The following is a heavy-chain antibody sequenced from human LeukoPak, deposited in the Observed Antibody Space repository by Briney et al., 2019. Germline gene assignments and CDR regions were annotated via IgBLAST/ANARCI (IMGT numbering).Heavy chain of an antibody. Sequence: SETLSLTCAVSGGSISSNNWWSWVRQPPGKGLEWIGEIYHSGSTNYNPSLKSRVTISVDKSKNQFSLTLSSVTAADTAAYYGRRFMGGGYFIVTGGGGNSFDPWGKGTLFT. V-gene: IGHV4-4*02. CDR2: IYHSGST. CDR1: GGSISSNNW. J-gene: IGHJ5*02. CDR3: RRFMGGGYFIVTGGGGNSFDP. D-gene: IGHD3-9*01.